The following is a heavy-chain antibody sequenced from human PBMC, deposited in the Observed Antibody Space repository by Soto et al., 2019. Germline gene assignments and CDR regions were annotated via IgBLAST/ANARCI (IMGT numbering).Heavy chain of an antibody. V-gene: IGHV1-2*04. CDR3: ARDHYDSSGYIAFDI. CDR1: GYTFTGYY. Sequence: ASVKVSCKASGYTFTGYYTHWVRQAPGQGLEWMGWINPNSGGTNYAQKFQGWVTMTRDTSISTAYMELSRLRSDDTAVYYCARDHYDSSGYIAFDIWGQGTMVTVSS. J-gene: IGHJ3*02. D-gene: IGHD3-22*01. CDR2: INPNSGGT.